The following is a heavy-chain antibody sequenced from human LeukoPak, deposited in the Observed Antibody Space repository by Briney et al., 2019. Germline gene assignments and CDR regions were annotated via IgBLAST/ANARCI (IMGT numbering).Heavy chain of an antibody. CDR3: AREGYYGSGSPPSLYLDY. V-gene: IGHV3-30-3*01. CDR1: GFTFRNYV. CDR2: TSSDLNVK. Sequence: GGSLRLSCAASGFTFRNYVIHWVRQAPGKGLEWVAVTSSDLNVKLYADSVKGRFTISRDNSRSTLYLQMNSLRPEDTAIYYCAREGYYGSGSPPSLYLDYWGQGTLVTVSS. J-gene: IGHJ4*02. D-gene: IGHD3-10*01.